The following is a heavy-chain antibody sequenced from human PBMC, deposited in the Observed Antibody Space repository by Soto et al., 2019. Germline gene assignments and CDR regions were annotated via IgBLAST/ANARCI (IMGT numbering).Heavy chain of an antibody. CDR2: IYHSGST. CDR3: TRDRSSGWFGGQNNWFDP. V-gene: IGHV4-38-2*02. D-gene: IGHD6-19*01. CDR1: GYSISRGYY. J-gene: IGHJ5*02. Sequence: PSETLSLTCSVSGYSISRGYYWGWIRQPPGKGLEWIGSIYHSGSTYHNPSLKSRVTISVDTSKNHFSLRLSPVTAADTAVYYCTRDRSSGWFGGQNNWFDPWGQGXLVTVYS.